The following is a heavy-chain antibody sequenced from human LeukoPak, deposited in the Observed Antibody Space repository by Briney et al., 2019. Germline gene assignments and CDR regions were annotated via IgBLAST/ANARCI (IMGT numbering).Heavy chain of an antibody. CDR1: GFTFSSYA. D-gene: IGHD2-15*01. V-gene: IGHV3-23*01. CDR2: ISGSGGST. CDR3: AKDGWAPGYSGGSRASDY. J-gene: IGHJ4*02. Sequence: GGSLRLSCAASGFTFSSYAMSWVRQAPGKGLEWVSAISGSGGSTYYADSVKGRFTISRDNSKNTLYLQMNSLRAEDTAVYYCAKDGWAPGYSGGSRASDYWGQGTLVTVSS.